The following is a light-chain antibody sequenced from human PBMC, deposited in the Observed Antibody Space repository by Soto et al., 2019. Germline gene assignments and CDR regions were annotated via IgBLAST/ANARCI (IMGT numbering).Light chain of an antibody. J-gene: IGKJ1*01. V-gene: IGKV3-20*01. CDR2: GAS. CDR1: HSFTSNY. CDR3: QQYGSSPTT. Sequence: DIVLTQSTGTLSLSPGERATLSCRASHSFTSNYIAWYQQKPGQAPRLLIFGASIRATGIPDRFSGSGSGTDFTLTISRLEPEDFAVYHCQQYGSSPTTFGQGTKVDIK.